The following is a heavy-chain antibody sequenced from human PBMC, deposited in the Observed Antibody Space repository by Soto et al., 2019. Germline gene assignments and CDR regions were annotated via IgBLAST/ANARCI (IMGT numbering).Heavy chain of an antibody. J-gene: IGHJ3*02. D-gene: IGHD3-22*01. CDR3: ARGRYYYDSSAPDAFDI. CDR1: GGSFSGYY. CDR2: INHSGST. Sequence: SETLSLTCAVYGGSFSGYYWSWIRQPPGKGLEWIGEINHSGSTNYNPSLKSRVTISVDTSKNQFSLKLSSVTAADTAVYYCARGRYYYDSSAPDAFDIWGQGTMVTVSS. V-gene: IGHV4-34*01.